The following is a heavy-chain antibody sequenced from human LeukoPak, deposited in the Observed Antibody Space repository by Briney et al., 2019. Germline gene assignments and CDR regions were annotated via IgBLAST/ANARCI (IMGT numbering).Heavy chain of an antibody. Sequence: PSETLSLTCTVSGGSISSYYWGWIRQPPGKGLEWIGYIYYSGSTNYNPSLKSRVTISVDTSKNQFSLKLSSVTAADTAVYYCATMPLPMTTVTTPDYWGQGTLVTVSS. D-gene: IGHD4-17*01. J-gene: IGHJ4*02. V-gene: IGHV4-59*01. CDR1: GGSISSYY. CDR3: ATMPLPMTTVTTPDY. CDR2: IYYSGST.